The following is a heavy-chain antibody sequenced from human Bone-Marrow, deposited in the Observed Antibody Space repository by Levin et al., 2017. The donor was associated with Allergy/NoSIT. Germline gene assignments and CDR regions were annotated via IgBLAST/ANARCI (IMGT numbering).Heavy chain of an antibody. J-gene: IGHJ4*02. Sequence: GGSLRLSCAASGFTFSSFAMSWVRQAPGKGLEWVSDISSSSGSTYYADSVKGRFTISRDTSKTTLYLQMNSLRAEDTAIYYCAKEAQSIRAHYVHWGQGTLVTVSS. CDR2: ISSSSGST. V-gene: IGHV3-23*01. D-gene: IGHD2-2*02. CDR3: AKEAQSIRAHYVH. CDR1: GFTFSSFA.